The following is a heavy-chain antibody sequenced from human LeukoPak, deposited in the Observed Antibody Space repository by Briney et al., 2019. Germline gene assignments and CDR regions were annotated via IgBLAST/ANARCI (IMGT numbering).Heavy chain of an antibody. V-gene: IGHV3-21*01. Sequence: PGGSLRLSCVASGFTFSSYRMNWVRQAPGKGLEWVSSISTTGNDVYYADSMKGRFTISRDNTKNSLYLQMHTLRAEDTAVYYCARACYYYDSGGFDSWGQGILVTVSS. J-gene: IGHJ4*02. CDR1: GFTFSSYR. CDR3: ARACYYYDSGGFDS. CDR2: ISTTGNDV. D-gene: IGHD3-22*01.